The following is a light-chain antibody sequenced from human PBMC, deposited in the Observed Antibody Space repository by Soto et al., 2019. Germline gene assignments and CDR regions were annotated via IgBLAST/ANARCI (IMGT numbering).Light chain of an antibody. Sequence: QSALAQPPSVSGSPGQSVAISCTGTSSDVGGYNYVSWYQQRPGKAPKLILYKVSMRPSGVPDRFSGSKSGNTASLTVSGRQADDEADYYCSSYAGSSINVVFGGGTKLTVL. CDR3: SSYAGSSINVV. J-gene: IGLJ2*01. V-gene: IGLV2-8*01. CDR1: SSDVGGYNY. CDR2: KVS.